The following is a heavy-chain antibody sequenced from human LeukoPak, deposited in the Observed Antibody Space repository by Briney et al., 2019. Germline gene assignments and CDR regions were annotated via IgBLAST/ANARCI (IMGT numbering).Heavy chain of an antibody. J-gene: IGHJ4*02. CDR3: ARSSEIPSYSDFDY. D-gene: IGHD2-15*01. CDR2: ISAYNGNT. CDR1: GYTFTSYG. V-gene: IGHV1-18*01. Sequence: ASVKVSRKASGYTFTSYGISWVRQAPGQGLEWMGWISAYNGNTNYAQKLQGRVTMTTDTSTSTAYMELRSLRSDDTAVHYCARSSEIPSYSDFDYWGQGTLVTVSS.